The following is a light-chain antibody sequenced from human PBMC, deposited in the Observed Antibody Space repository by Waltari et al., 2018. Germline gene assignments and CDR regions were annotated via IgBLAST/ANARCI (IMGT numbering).Light chain of an antibody. CDR3: AAWDETLNTFL. J-gene: IGLJ1*01. Sequence: QSVLTQPPSASGAPGQTITISCSGGGSNIGRNYVYWYQQFPGRAPRLIIHNNDQRSSGVPYRFSGSKSGISGSLAISGLRSDDEADYYCAAWDETLNTFLFGTGTKVAAL. V-gene: IGLV1-47*01. CDR1: GSNIGRNY. CDR2: NND.